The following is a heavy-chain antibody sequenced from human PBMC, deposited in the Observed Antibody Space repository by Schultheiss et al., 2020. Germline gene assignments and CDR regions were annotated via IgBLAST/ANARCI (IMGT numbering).Heavy chain of an antibody. D-gene: IGHD5-12*01. V-gene: IGHV3-21*01. Sequence: GGSLILSFAASGFTFSSYSMNWVRQAPGKGLEWVSSISSRSSYIYYADSVKGRFTISRDNAKNSLYLQMNSLRDEDTAVYYCARARVIVAKRAFDIWGQGTMVTVSS. J-gene: IGHJ3*02. CDR3: ARARVIVAKRAFDI. CDR1: GFTFSSYS. CDR2: ISSRSSYI.